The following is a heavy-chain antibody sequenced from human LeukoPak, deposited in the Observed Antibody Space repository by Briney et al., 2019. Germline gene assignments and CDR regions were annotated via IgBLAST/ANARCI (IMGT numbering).Heavy chain of an antibody. CDR3: AKDIQGGQLWFADENYFDY. CDR2: ISASGGST. V-gene: IGHV3-23*01. Sequence: PGGSLRLSCAASGFTFSSSAMSWVRQVPGKGLEWVSGISASGGSTYYADSVKGRFTISRDNSKNTLFLQMNSLRAEDTAVYYCAKDIQGGQLWFADENYFDYWGQGTLVTVSS. D-gene: IGHD5-18*01. CDR1: GFTFSSSA. J-gene: IGHJ4*02.